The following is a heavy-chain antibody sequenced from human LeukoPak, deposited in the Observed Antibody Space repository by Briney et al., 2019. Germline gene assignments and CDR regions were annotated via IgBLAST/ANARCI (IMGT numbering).Heavy chain of an antibody. J-gene: IGHJ4*02. V-gene: IGHV4-59*01. Sequence: SETLSLTCTVSGGSISSYYWSWIRQPPGKGLEWTGYIYYSGSTNYNPSLKSRVTISVDMSKNQFSLKLSSVTAADTAVYYCASSGAYDYGDYIYYFDYWGQGTLVTVSS. CDR1: GGSISSYY. CDR2: IYYSGST. D-gene: IGHD4-17*01. CDR3: ASSGAYDYGDYIYYFDY.